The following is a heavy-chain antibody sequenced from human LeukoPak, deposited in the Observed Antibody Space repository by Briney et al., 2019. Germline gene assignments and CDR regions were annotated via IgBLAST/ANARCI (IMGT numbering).Heavy chain of an antibody. CDR3: ARDRTSYYTYDSSGYYPDY. CDR2: INPSGGST. J-gene: IGHJ4*02. D-gene: IGHD3-22*01. CDR1: GGTFSTYT. V-gene: IGHV1-46*01. Sequence: ASVKVSCKASGGTFSTYTFSWVRQAPGQGLEWMGIINPSGGSTSYAQKFQGRVTMTRDTSTSTVYMELSSLRSEDTAVYYCARDRTSYYTYDSSGYYPDYWGQGTLVTVSS.